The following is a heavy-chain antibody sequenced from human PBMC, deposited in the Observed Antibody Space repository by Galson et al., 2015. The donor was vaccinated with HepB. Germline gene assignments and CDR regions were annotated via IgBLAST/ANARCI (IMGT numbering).Heavy chain of an antibody. Sequence: SLRLSCAASGFTFSSSAMSWVRQAPGKGLEWVSAISGGGSTTYYADSVKGRFTISRDNSKNTLYLQMSSLRAEDTAVYYCAKDMRSSGYYRGLDYWGQGTLVTVSS. CDR3: AKDMRSSGYYRGLDY. J-gene: IGHJ4*02. V-gene: IGHV3-23*01. CDR1: GFTFSSSA. D-gene: IGHD3-22*01. CDR2: ISGGGSTT.